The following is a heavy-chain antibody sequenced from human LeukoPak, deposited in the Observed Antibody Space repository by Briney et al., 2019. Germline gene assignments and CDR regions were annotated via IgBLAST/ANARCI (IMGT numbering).Heavy chain of an antibody. V-gene: IGHV3-21*01. CDR1: GFTFSSYS. J-gene: IGHJ4*02. CDR2: ISSSSSYI. D-gene: IGHD4-17*01. CDR3: ARDSAYGDYVDY. Sequence: GGSLRLSCAASGFTFSSYSMNWVRQAPGKGLEWVSSISSSSSYIYYADSVKGRFTISRDNAKNSLYLQMISLRAEDTAVYYCARDSAYGDYVDYWGQGTLVTVSS.